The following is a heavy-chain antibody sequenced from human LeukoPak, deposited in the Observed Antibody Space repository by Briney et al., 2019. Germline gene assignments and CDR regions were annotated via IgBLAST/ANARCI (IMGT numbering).Heavy chain of an antibody. J-gene: IGHJ4*02. CDR2: IYYSGST. V-gene: IGHV4-31*03. D-gene: IGHD5-12*01. Sequence: SETLSLTCTVSGGSISSGGYYWSWIRQHPGKGLEWIGYIYYSGSTYYNPSLKSRVTISVDTSKNQFSLKLSSVTAADTAVYYCARRGGYEYYFDYWGQGTLVTVSS. CDR1: GGSISSGGYY. CDR3: ARRGGYEYYFDY.